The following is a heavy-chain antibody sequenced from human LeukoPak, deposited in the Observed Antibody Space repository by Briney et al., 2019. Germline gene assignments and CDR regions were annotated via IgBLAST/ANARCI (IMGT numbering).Heavy chain of an antibody. CDR2: TSYDEDSNK. D-gene: IGHD3-10*01. CDR3: ARDISMVRGKMDV. Sequence: GRSLRLSCAASGFTLSSYAMHWVRQAPGKGLEWVAVTSYDEDSNKYYVDSMKGRFTISRDNSKNTLYLQMNSLRVEDTAVYYCARDISMVRGKMDVWGQGTTVTVSS. CDR1: GFTLSSYA. V-gene: IGHV3-30-3*01. J-gene: IGHJ6*02.